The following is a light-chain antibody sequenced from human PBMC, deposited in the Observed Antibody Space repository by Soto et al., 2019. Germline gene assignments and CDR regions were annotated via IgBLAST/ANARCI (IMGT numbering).Light chain of an antibody. V-gene: IGLV1-47*01. CDR2: RNN. CDR1: SSNIGSNY. CDR3: AGWDDSLSGVV. Sequence: QPVLTQPTSASGTPGQRVTISCSGSSSNIGSNYVYWYQQVPGTAPKLLIYRNNQRPSGVPDRFSGSKSGTSASLAISGLRSEDEADYYCAGWDDSLSGVVFGGGTKLTVL. J-gene: IGLJ2*01.